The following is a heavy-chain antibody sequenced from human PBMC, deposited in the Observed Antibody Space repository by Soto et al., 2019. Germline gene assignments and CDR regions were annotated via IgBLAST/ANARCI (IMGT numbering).Heavy chain of an antibody. Sequence: QVQLVQSGAEVRKPGASVKVSCKASGYTFSDYYIRWVRQAPGQGLEWMGWINPNSGGTKYAPKFQGGVTMTRDTSITTAYMELSRLRSGDTAVSYCAREPATAKPEGVDFWGQGTLVTVSS. CDR2: INPNSGGT. D-gene: IGHD1-1*01. CDR1: GYTFSDYY. J-gene: IGHJ4*02. CDR3: AREPATAKPEGVDF. V-gene: IGHV1-2*02.